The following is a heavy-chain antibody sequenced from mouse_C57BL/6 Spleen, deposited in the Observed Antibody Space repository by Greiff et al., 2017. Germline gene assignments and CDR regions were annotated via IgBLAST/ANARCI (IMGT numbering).Heavy chain of an antibody. V-gene: IGHV2-2*01. CDR3: ASNHNYGSSYPFDY. CDR2: IWSGGST. D-gene: IGHD1-1*01. CDR1: GFSLTSYG. J-gene: IGHJ2*01. Sequence: VQLQQSGPGLVQPSQSLSITCTASGFSLTSYGVHWVRQSPGKGLEWLGVIWSGGSTDSNASFISRLSISKDNSKSQVFCNFNNLQADDTAIYYCASNHNYGSSYPFDYWGQGTTLTVSS.